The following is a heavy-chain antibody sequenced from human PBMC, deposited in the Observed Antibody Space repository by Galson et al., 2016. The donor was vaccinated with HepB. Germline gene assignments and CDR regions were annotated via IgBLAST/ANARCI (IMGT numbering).Heavy chain of an antibody. D-gene: IGHD5-12*01. Sequence: SETLSLTCTVSGGSISSNSYYWGWVRQPPGKGLEWIGSIYYVGNTYYNPSLKSRVIISLDTSNNRVSLKLRSVTAADTAVYYCARHERLLSWFDPWGQGSLVTVSS. CDR1: GGSISSNSYY. CDR2: IYYVGNT. CDR3: ARHERLLSWFDP. V-gene: IGHV4-39*01. J-gene: IGHJ5*02.